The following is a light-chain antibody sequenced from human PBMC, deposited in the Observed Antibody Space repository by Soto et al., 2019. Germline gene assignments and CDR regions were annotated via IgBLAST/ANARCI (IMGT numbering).Light chain of an antibody. CDR1: QDVNNY. CDR3: QSYDSEPSWT. Sequence: DVQLTQSPSFLSASVGDRVTILCRASQDVNNYLNWYQQKAGKAPKLLIYDASTLEADVPSRFSGSGSGTDFTFTISSLQPDDFATYYCQSYDSEPSWTFGHGTKVDIK. CDR2: DAS. J-gene: IGKJ1*01. V-gene: IGKV1-33*01.